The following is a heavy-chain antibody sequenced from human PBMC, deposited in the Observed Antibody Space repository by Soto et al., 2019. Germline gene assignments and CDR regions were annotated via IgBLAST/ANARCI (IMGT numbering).Heavy chain of an antibody. CDR2: IYYSGST. Sequence: SETLSLTCTVSGGSISSYYWSWIRQPPGKGLEWIGYIYYSGSTNYNPSLKSRFTISGDTSKNKFSLKLSFVTAADTAVYYCARFTGRDYDILTGYSANWFDPWGQGTLVTVSS. V-gene: IGHV4-59*08. CDR3: ARFTGRDYDILTGYSANWFDP. J-gene: IGHJ5*02. D-gene: IGHD3-9*01. CDR1: GGSISSYY.